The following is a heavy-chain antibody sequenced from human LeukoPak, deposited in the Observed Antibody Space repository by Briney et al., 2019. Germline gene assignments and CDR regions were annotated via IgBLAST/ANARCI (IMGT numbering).Heavy chain of an antibody. CDR3: ARDRGYGSGSYCDAFDI. CDR2: IYYSGST. J-gene: IGHJ3*02. CDR1: GGSISSYY. V-gene: IGHV4-59*01. Sequence: SETLSLTCTVSGGSISSYYWSWIRQPPGKGLEWIGYIYYSGSTNYNPSLKSRVTISVDTSKNQFSLKLSSVTAADTAVYYCARDRGYGSGSYCDAFDIWGQGTMVTVSS. D-gene: IGHD3-10*01.